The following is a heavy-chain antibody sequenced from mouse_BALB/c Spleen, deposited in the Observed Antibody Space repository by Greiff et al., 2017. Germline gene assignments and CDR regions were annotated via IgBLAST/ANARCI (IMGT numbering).Heavy chain of an antibody. CDR2: IDPENGNT. V-gene: IGHV14-1*02. Sequence: EVKLMESGAELVRPGALVKLSCKASGFNIKDYYMHWVKQRPEQGLEWIGWIDPENGNTIYDPKFQGKASITADTSSNTAYLQLSSLTSEDTAVYYCARRGNGSSRYWYFDVWGAGTTVTVSS. CDR3: ARRGNGSSRYWYFDV. CDR1: GFNIKDYY. J-gene: IGHJ1*01. D-gene: IGHD1-1*01.